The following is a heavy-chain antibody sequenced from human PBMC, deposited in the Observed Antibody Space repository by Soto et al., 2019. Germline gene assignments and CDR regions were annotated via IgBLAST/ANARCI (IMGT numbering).Heavy chain of an antibody. Sequence: LQTNSHSCSVFDGSIISFYWRWIRQHTGKGLEWIGYIYYSGSTNYNPSLKSRVTISVDTSKNQFSLKLSSVTAADSAVYYSASGRVAGGFDTWGQGTLVNVSS. CDR2: IYYSGST. D-gene: IGHD6-19*01. V-gene: IGHV4-59*01. CDR3: ASGRVAGGFDT. J-gene: IGHJ5*02. CDR1: DGSIISFY.